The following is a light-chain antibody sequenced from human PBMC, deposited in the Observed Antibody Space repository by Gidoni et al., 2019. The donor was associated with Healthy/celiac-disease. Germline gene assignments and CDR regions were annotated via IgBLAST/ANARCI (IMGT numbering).Light chain of an antibody. J-gene: IGLJ1*01. CDR3: SSYTSSSTPRV. CDR1: SRDVGGYNY. CDR2: EVS. Sequence: QAALTQPASVSGSPGQSITISCTGTSRDVGGYNYVSWSQQHPGKAPKLMIYEVSNRPSGVSNRFSGSKSGNTASLTISGLQAEDEADYYCSSYTSSSTPRVFGTGTKVTVL. V-gene: IGLV2-14*01.